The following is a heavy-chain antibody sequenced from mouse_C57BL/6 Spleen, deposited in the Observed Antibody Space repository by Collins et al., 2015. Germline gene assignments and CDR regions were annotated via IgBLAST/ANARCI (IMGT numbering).Heavy chain of an antibody. D-gene: IGHD1-1*01. V-gene: IGHV1-9*01. CDR2: ILPGSGRT. Sequence: QVQLQQSGAELMKPGASVKLSCKATGYTFTGYWIEWVNQRPGHGLEWIGEILPGSGRTNYNEKFKGKVTFTADTSSNTAYMQFSSLTSEDSAIYYCARNYLYYGMDYWGQGTSVTVSS. J-gene: IGHJ4*01. CDR1: GYTFTGYW. CDR3: ARNYLYYGMDY.